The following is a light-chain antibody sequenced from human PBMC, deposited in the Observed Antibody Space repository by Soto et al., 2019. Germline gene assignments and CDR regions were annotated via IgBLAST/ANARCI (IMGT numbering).Light chain of an antibody. Sequence: QSVLTQPPSVSGAPGQRVTISCTGSSSNIWAGYDVHWYQLLPGTAPKLLIYGNNNRPSGVPDRFSGSKSGTSASLAITGLQAEDEADYYCQSYDSSLYVFGTGAKLTVL. J-gene: IGLJ1*01. CDR3: QSYDSSLYV. CDR1: SSNIWAGYD. CDR2: GNN. V-gene: IGLV1-40*01.